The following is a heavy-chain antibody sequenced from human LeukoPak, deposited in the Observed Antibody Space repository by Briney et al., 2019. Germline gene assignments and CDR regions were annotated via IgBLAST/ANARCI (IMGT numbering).Heavy chain of an antibody. Sequence: SVKVSCKASGGTFTNYAINWVRQAPGQGLEWMGRIIPILDVTNYAQKFQGRVTITADQSTSTAYMERSSLRSDDTAVYYCARGGGVDILTGFQYWGQGTLVTVSS. CDR3: ARGGGVDILTGFQY. CDR2: IIPILDVT. CDR1: GGTFTNYA. J-gene: IGHJ4*02. V-gene: IGHV1-69*04. D-gene: IGHD3-9*01.